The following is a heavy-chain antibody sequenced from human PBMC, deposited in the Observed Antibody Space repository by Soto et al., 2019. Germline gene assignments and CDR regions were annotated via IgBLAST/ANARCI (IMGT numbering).Heavy chain of an antibody. CDR3: AKIAATYDY. Sequence: PGGSLRLSCAASGFTFSNYAMSWVRQAPGKGLEWVSSLSGGGLSTYYAGSVKGRFTISRDNSKNTLYLQMNSRRAEDTAVYYCAKIAATYDYWGQGTLVTVSS. V-gene: IGHV3-23*01. CDR1: GFTFSNYA. CDR2: LSGGGLST. J-gene: IGHJ4*02. D-gene: IGHD2-15*01.